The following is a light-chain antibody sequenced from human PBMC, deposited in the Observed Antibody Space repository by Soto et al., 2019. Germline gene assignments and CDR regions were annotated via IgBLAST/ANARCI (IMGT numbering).Light chain of an antibody. V-gene: IGLV2-14*01. CDR1: NSDVGAYRF. CDR3: TSYTSTSHYV. Sequence: QSVLTQPASVSGSPGQSITISCTGTNSDVGAYRFVFWYQHHPGKAPKLMIYEVSHRPSGVSDRFSGSKSGNTASLTISGLQAEDEADYYCTSYTSTSHYVFGTGTKVNVL. J-gene: IGLJ1*01. CDR2: EVS.